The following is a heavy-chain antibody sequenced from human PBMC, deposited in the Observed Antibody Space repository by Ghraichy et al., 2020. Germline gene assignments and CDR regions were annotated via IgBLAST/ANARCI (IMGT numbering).Heavy chain of an antibody. V-gene: IGHV4-34*01. CDR1: GGSLSNYY. J-gene: IGHJ4*02. CDR2: IDHSGST. CDR3: ARGRGMILAVFIALTFDY. Sequence: SETLSLTCAVYGGSLSNYYWSWIRQPPGKGLEWIGEIDHSGSTNYNPSLKSRVTISIDTSKNQFSLNLSSVTAADTAVYYCARGRGMILAVFIALTFDYWGQATLVTVSS. D-gene: IGHD3/OR15-3a*01.